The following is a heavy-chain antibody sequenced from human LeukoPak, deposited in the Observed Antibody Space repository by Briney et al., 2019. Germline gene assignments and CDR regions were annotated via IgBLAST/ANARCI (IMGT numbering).Heavy chain of an antibody. V-gene: IGHV4-39*01. D-gene: IGHD1-26*01. CDR2: IYYSGTT. CDR1: GGFISRNSFY. J-gene: IGHJ4*02. CDR3: ARHARSGSYYRY. Sequence: SETLSLTCTVSGGFISRNSFYWGWIRQPPGKGLEWIGSIYYSGTTYYNPSLKSRVTISVDTSKNQFSLKLSSVTAADTAVYYCARHARSGSYYRYWGQGTLVTVSS.